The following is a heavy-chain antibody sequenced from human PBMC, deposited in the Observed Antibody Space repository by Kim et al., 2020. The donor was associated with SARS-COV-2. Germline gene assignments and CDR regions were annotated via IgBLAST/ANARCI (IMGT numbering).Heavy chain of an antibody. Sequence: YNPAPKSRVTLSVDTSKNQFPLKLSSVPAADTAVYYCARDQPPQWLQWVYWGQGTLVTVSS. V-gene: IGHV4-31*02. J-gene: IGHJ4*02. CDR3: ARDQPPQWLQWVY. D-gene: IGHD5-12*01.